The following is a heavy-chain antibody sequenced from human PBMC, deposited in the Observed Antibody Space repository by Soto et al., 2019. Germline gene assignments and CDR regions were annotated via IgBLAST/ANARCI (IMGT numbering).Heavy chain of an antibody. Sequence: VSGPTLVNPTQTLTLTCTFSGFSLSTSGVGVGWIRQPPGKALEWLALIYWNDDKRYSPSLKSRLTITKDTSKNQVVLTMTNMDPVDTATYYCAHSPGKYHIVVVTPVFDYWGQGTLVTVSS. CDR2: IYWNDDK. D-gene: IGHD2-21*02. CDR1: GFSLSTSGVG. J-gene: IGHJ4*02. V-gene: IGHV2-5*01. CDR3: AHSPGKYHIVVVTPVFDY.